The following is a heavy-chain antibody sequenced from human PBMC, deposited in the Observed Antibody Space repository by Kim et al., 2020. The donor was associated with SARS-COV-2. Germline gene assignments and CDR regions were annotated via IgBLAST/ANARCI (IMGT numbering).Heavy chain of an antibody. D-gene: IGHD6-13*01. V-gene: IGHV1-2*02. CDR3: ARETQQLGFDY. J-gene: IGHJ4*02. Sequence: NYAQKFQGRVTMTRDTSISTAYMELSSLRSDDTAVYYCARETQQLGFDYWGQGTLVTVSS.